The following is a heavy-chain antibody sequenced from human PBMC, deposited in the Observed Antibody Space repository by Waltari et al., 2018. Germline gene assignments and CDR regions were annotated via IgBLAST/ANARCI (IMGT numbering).Heavy chain of an antibody. CDR2: INPRTGGT. J-gene: IGHJ4*02. V-gene: IGHV1-2*02. CDR1: GYSFTAYH. Sequence: QVQLVQSAAEVKKPGASVKVSCKASGYSFTAYHINWVRQAPGQGLEWMGWINPRTGGTHFAQKFQGRVTMTRDTSTTTADMELSRLTSDDTAVYYCVTEDTLMGAGSGQTPAFDFWGQGALVTVSS. D-gene: IGHD1-26*01. CDR3: VTEDTLMGAGSGQTPAFDF.